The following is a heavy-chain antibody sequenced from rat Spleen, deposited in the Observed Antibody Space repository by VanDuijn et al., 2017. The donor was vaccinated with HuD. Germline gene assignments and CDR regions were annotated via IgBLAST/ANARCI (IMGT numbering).Heavy chain of an antibody. V-gene: IGHV5S23*01. CDR2: ISTGGDNT. Sequence: EVQLVESGGGLVQPGRSLKLSCAASGFTFSDYNMAWVRQAPKKGLEWVAYISTGGDNTYYRDSVKGRFTISRDNAKNTLYLQMDSLRSEDTATYYCATDRTTDYYNWFAYWGQGTLVTVSS. J-gene: IGHJ3*01. CDR1: GFTFSDYN. D-gene: IGHD1-6*01. CDR3: ATDRTTDYYNWFAY.